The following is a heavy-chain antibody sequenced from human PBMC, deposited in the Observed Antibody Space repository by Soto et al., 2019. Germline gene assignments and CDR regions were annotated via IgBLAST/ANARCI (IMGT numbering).Heavy chain of an antibody. CDR3: ARDGWTTMVRGSYYYYGMDV. CDR2: INHSGST. V-gene: IGHV4-34*01. Sequence: SETLSLTCAVYGGSFSGYYWSWIRQPPGKGLEWIGEINHSGSTNYNPSLKSRVTISVDTSKNQFSLKLSSVTAADTAVYYCARDGWTTMVRGSYYYYGMDVWGQGTTVTVS. CDR1: GGSFSGYY. D-gene: IGHD3-10*01. J-gene: IGHJ6*02.